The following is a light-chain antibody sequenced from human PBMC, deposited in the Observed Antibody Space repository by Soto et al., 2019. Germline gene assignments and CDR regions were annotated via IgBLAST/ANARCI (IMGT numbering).Light chain of an antibody. V-gene: IGKV1-39*01. CDR1: QSIISY. J-gene: IGKJ3*01. Sequence: DIQMTQSPSSLSASVGDRVTITCRASQSIISYLNWYQQKPGKAPKLLIYAASSLQSGVPSRFSGRRSGTDFTLTISSLQPEDLATYYCQQSYSFGPGTKLDIK. CDR2: AAS. CDR3: QQSYS.